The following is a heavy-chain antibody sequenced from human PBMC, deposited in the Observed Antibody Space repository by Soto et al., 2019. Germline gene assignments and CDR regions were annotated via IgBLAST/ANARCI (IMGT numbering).Heavy chain of an antibody. CDR1: GYGFTSYW. J-gene: IGHJ6*02. D-gene: IGHD3-16*01. CDR2: IDPSDSYT. Sequence: GECLKSSGNGSGYGFTSYWISWVRQMPGKGLEWMGRIDPSDSYTNYSPSFQGHVTISADKSISTAYLQWSSLKASDTAMYYCARHYYVWARPNYYYYGMDAWGQGTTVTVYS. V-gene: IGHV5-10-1*01. CDR3: ARHYYVWARPNYYYYGMDA.